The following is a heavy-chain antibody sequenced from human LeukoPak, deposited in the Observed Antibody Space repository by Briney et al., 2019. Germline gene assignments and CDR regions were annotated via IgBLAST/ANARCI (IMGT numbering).Heavy chain of an antibody. V-gene: IGHV1-2*02. Sequence: ASVKVSCKASVYTFTDHYVHWVRQAPGQGLEWMGWINIKSGGTNYAEKFQGRATLTRDTSINSAYMEVSGLRFDDTAVYYCTRGTGTSWFDFWGQGALVTVSS. J-gene: IGHJ5*01. CDR1: VYTFTDHY. D-gene: IGHD1-1*01. CDR2: INIKSGGT. CDR3: TRGTGTSWFDF.